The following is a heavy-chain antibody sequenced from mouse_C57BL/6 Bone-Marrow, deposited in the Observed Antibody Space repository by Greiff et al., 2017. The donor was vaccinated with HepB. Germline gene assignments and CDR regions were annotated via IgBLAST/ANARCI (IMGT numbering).Heavy chain of an antibody. CDR2: IHPNSGST. Sequence: QVQLKQSGAELVKPGASVKLSCKASGYTFTSYWMHWVKQRPGQGLEWIGMIHPNSGSTNYNEKFTIKATLTVDKSSRTAYMQLSSLTSEDSAVYYCTRRGIYDYALYYWGQGTTLTVSS. CDR1: GYTFTSYW. V-gene: IGHV1-64*01. D-gene: IGHD2-4*01. CDR3: TRRGIYDYALYY. J-gene: IGHJ2*01.